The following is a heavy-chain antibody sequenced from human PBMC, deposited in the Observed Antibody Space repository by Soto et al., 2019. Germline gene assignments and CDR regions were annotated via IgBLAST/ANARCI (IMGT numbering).Heavy chain of an antibody. D-gene: IGHD3-10*01. V-gene: IGHV4-30-4*01. CDR3: ARAGTTMVRGVISGWFDP. CDR2: IYYSGST. J-gene: IGHJ5*02. CDR1: GGSISSGDYY. Sequence: PSETLSLTCTVSGGSISSGDYYWSWIRQPPGKGLEWIGYIYYSGSTYYNPSLKSRVTISLDTSKNQFSLKLSSVTAADTAVYYCARAGTTMVRGVISGWFDPWAQGTLVTVSS.